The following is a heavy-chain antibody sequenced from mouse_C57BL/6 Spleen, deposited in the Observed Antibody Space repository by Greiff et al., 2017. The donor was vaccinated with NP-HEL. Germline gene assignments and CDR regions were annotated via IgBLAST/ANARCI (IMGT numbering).Heavy chain of an antibody. CDR3: ARDGSKYAMDY. CDR1: GFTFSDFY. D-gene: IGHD2-5*01. J-gene: IGHJ4*01. V-gene: IGHV7-1*01. Sequence: EVQGVESGGGLVQSGRSLRLSCATSGFTFSDFYMEWVRQAPGKGLEWIAASRNKANDYTTEYSASVKGRFIVSRDTSQSILYLQMNALRAEDTAIYYCARDGSKYAMDYWGQGTSVTVSS. CDR2: SRNKANDYTT.